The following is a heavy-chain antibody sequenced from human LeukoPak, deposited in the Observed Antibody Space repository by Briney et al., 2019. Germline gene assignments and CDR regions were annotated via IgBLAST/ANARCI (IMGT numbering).Heavy chain of an antibody. J-gene: IGHJ4*02. CDR1: GFTFRICR. CDR2: IKQDGSEK. D-gene: IGHD1-20*01. Sequence: GGSLRLSCAASGFTFRICRMSWVRQAPGKGLEWVANIKQDGSEKYYVDSVKGRFTISRDNARNSLYLQMNSLRAEDTAVYYCARVTLTGIDYWGQGTLVTVSS. V-gene: IGHV3-7*01. CDR3: ARVTLTGIDY.